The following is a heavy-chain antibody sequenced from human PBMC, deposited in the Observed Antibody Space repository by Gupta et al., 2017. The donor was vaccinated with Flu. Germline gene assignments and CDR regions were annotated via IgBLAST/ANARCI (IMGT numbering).Heavy chain of an antibody. CDR2: IQQHGTET. D-gene: IGHD2-21*01. J-gene: IGHJ2*01. CDR3: ARGIWGGYFDL. Sequence: WVRQAPGKGLEWVANIQQHGTETYYVDSVKGRFTISRDNAKNLVHLHMNSLREDDTAIFFCARGIWGGYFDLWGRGTLVTVSS. V-gene: IGHV3-7*01.